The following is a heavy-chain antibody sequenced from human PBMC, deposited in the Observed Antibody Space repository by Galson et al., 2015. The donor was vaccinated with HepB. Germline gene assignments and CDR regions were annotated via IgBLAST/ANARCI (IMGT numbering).Heavy chain of an antibody. CDR1: GGTFSTYS. D-gene: IGHD3-22*01. V-gene: IGHV1-69*13. Sequence: SVKVSCKASGGTFSTYSLSWVRQAPGQGLQWMEGIIPTSGAASNAQRFQGRVTFTADGSTSTAYMELSNLRSDDTAVYYCARDSSGYPFQFWGQGTLVTVSS. CDR2: IIPTSGAA. J-gene: IGHJ4*02. CDR3: ARDSSGYPFQF.